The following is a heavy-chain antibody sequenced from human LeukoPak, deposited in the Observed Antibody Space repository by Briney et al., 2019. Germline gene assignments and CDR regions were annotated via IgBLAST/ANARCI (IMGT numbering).Heavy chain of an antibody. CDR2: INPNSGGT. V-gene: IGHV1-2*02. Sequence: ASLKVSCKASGYTFTGYYMHWVRQAPGQGLEWMGWINPNSGGTNYAQKFQGRVTMTRDTSISTAYMELSRLRSDDTAVYYCARDIGYCSGGSCANWFDPWGQGTLVTVSS. D-gene: IGHD2-15*01. CDR3: ARDIGYCSGGSCANWFDP. CDR1: GYTFTGYY. J-gene: IGHJ5*02.